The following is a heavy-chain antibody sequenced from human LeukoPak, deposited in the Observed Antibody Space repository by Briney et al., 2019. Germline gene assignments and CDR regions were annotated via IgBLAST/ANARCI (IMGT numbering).Heavy chain of an antibody. CDR1: GFTLSNYE. CDR3: ARINPSWYFDL. V-gene: IGHV3-48*03. CDR2: IGTNGTAI. Sequence: GGSLRLSCAASGFTLSNYEMNWVRLAPGKGLEWISYIGTNGTAIYYADSVRGRFTISKDTAKNSVYLQMNRLSVEDTAVYYCARINPSWYFDLWGRGTLVTVPS. J-gene: IGHJ2*01.